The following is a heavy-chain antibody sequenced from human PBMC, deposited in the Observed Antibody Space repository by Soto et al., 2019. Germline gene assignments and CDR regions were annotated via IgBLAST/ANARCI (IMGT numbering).Heavy chain of an antibody. J-gene: IGHJ5*02. CDR3: ARDIGTGDNFWLKKNLNWFDP. Sequence: SETLSLTCTVSGGSISSGGYYWSWIRQHPGKGLEWIGYIYYSGSTYYNPSLKSRVTISVDTSKNQFSLKLSSVTAADTAVYYCARDIGTGDNFWLKKNLNWFDPWGQGTLVTVSS. CDR2: IYYSGST. V-gene: IGHV4-31*03. CDR1: GGSISSGGYY. D-gene: IGHD3-3*01.